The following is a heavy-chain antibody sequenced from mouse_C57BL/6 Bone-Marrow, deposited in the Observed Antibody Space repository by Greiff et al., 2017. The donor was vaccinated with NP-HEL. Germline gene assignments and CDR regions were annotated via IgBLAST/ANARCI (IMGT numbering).Heavy chain of an antibody. V-gene: IGHV5-16*01. Sequence: EVQLVESEGGLVQPGSSMKLSCTASGFTFSDYYMAWVRQVPEKGLEWVANINYDGSSTYYLDSLKSRFIISRDNAKNILYLQMSSLKSEDTATYYCARALGSRTWYFDVWGTGTTVTVSS. D-gene: IGHD1-1*01. CDR2: INYDGSST. J-gene: IGHJ1*03. CDR3: ARALGSRTWYFDV. CDR1: GFTFSDYY.